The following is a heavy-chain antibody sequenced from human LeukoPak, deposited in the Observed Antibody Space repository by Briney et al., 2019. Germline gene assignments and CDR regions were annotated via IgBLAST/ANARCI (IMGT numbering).Heavy chain of an antibody. J-gene: IGHJ4*02. CDR2: ITNSGGAR. V-gene: IGHV3-48*03. CDR1: GFAFSSYE. Sequence: GGSLRLSCAASGFAFSSYEMNWVRQAPGKGLEWVSYITNSGGARYYADSVKGRFTISRDNAKNSLYLQMNSLRAEDTAVYHCARETDSSGYYPSFDYWGQGTLVTVSS. D-gene: IGHD3-22*01. CDR3: ARETDSSGYYPSFDY.